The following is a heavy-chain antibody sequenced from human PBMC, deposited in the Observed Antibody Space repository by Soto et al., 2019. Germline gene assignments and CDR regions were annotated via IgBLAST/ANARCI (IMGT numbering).Heavy chain of an antibody. CDR3: ARDLAWGYDFWSGHFDY. CDR1: GGTFSSYA. V-gene: IGHV1-69*13. D-gene: IGHD3-3*01. Sequence: SVKVSCKASGGTFSSYAISWVRQAPGQGLEWMGGIIPIFGTANYAQKFQGRVTITADESTSTAYMELSSLRSEDTAVYYCARDLAWGYDFWSGHFDYWGQGTLVTVSS. J-gene: IGHJ4*02. CDR2: IIPIFGTA.